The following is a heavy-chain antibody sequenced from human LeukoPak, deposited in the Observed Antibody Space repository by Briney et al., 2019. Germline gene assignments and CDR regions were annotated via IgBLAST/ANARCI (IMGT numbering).Heavy chain of an antibody. D-gene: IGHD5-18*01. CDR1: GGSTSSYH. CDR2: ININEGP. CDR3: ARDGNSYGPDFDY. V-gene: IGHV4-4*07. Sequence: QTSETLSLTCTVSGGSTSSYHWSWIRQPAGKGLEWIGHININEGPKYNPSLRSRVTMSADTSRNQYSLKLSSVTAADTAVYYCARDGNSYGPDFDYWGQGTLVTVSS. J-gene: IGHJ4*02.